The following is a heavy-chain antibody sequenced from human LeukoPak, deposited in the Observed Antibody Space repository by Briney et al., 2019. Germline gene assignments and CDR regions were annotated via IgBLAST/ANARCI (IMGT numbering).Heavy chain of an antibody. D-gene: IGHD1-26*01. CDR3: ARRSSGSPPYYFDY. J-gene: IGHJ4*02. Sequence: GGSLRLSCAASGFTFSSYWMHWVRQAPGKGLVWVSRINSDGSTTNYADYVKGRFTISRVNAKNTLYSQMNSLRAEDTAVYYCARRSSGSPPYYFDYWGQGTLVTVSS. CDR2: INSDGSTT. V-gene: IGHV3-74*01. CDR1: GFTFSSYW.